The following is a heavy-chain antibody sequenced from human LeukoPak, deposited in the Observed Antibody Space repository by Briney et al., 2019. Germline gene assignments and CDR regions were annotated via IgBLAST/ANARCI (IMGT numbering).Heavy chain of an antibody. CDR2: ISYDGSNK. J-gene: IGHJ4*02. D-gene: IGHD3-16*02. CDR3: AKDYLQNFDY. Sequence: GGSLRLSCATSGFTFSSYAMHWVRQAPGKGLEWVALISYDGSNKYYADSVKGRFTISRDNSKNTLDLQMNSLRADDTAVYYCAKDYLQNFDYWGQGTLVTVSS. CDR1: GFTFSSYA. V-gene: IGHV3-30*04.